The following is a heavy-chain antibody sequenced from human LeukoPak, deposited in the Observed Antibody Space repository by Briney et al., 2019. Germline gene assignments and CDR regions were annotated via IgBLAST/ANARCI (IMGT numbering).Heavy chain of an antibody. V-gene: IGHV3-23*01. CDR1: GFTFSSYG. D-gene: IGHD6-13*01. CDR3: AKVFTAYSSSRYYFDY. Sequence: GGSLRLSCAASGFTFSSYGMSWVRQAPGKGLEWVSAISGSGGTTYYADSVKGRFTISRDNSKNTLYLQMNSLRAEDTAVYYCAKVFTAYSSSRYYFDYWGQGTLVTVSS. CDR2: ISGSGGTT. J-gene: IGHJ4*02.